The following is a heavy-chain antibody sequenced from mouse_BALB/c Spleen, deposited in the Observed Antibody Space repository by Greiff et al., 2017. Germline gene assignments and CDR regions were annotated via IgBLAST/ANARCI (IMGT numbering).Heavy chain of an antibody. D-gene: IGHD2-10*02. Sequence: DVHLVESGGGLVQPGGSLRLSCATSGFTFTDYYMSWVRQPPGKALEWLGFIRNKANGYTTEYSASVKGRFTISRDNSQSILYLQMNTLRAEDSATYYCARDRVSYGNYVLDYWGQGTTLTVSS. CDR3: ARDRVSYGNYVLDY. CDR1: GFTFTDYY. J-gene: IGHJ2*01. CDR2: IRNKANGYTT. V-gene: IGHV7-3*02.